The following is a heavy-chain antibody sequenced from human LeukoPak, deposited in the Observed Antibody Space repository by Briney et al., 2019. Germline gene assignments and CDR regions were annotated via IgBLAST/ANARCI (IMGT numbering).Heavy chain of an antibody. V-gene: IGHV3-23*01. Sequence: GGSLRLSCAASGFTFSSYAMSWVRQAPGKGLEWVSAINGSGGSTYYADSVKGRFTISRDNSKNTLYLQMNSLRAEDTAVYYCAKAIRYYDSSGYVYWGQGTLVTVSS. CDR3: AKAIRYYDSSGYVY. D-gene: IGHD3-22*01. J-gene: IGHJ4*02. CDR1: GFTFSSYA. CDR2: INGSGGST.